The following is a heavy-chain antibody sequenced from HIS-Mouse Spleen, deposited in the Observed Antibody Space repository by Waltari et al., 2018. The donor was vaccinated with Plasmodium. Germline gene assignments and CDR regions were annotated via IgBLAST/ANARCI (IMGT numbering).Heavy chain of an antibody. CDR3: ARGLRGHYWYFDL. D-gene: IGHD3-10*01. CDR1: GGSFSGYY. J-gene: IGHJ2*01. V-gene: IGHV4-34*01. CDR2: INHSGSP. Sequence: QVQLQQWGAGLLKPSETLSLTCAVYGGSFSGYYWSWIRQPPGKGLEWIGEINHSGSPNHNPSLKSRVTISVDTSKNQFSLKLSSVTAADTAVYYCARGLRGHYWYFDLWGRGTLVTVSS.